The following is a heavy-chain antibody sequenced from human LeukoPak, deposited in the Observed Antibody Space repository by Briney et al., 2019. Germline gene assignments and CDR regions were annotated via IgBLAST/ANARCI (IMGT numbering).Heavy chain of an antibody. D-gene: IGHD3-10*01. CDR2: LNWNGGIT. J-gene: IGHJ3*02. CDR1: GFNFDDYG. Sequence: PGGSLRLSCVASGFNFDDYGMNWVRQAPGKGLEWLSGLNWNGGITGYADSVKGRFTISRDNAKNSLYLQMNSLRADDTALYYCASGDLSLRGDAFDIWGQGTKVTVSS. V-gene: IGHV3-20*04. CDR3: ASGDLSLRGDAFDI.